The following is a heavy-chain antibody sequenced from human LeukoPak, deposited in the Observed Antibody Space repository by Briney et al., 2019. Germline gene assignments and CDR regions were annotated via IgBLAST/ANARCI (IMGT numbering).Heavy chain of an antibody. V-gene: IGHV1-2*02. CDR2: INPNSGGT. Sequence: ASVKVPCKASGYTFTGYYMHWVRQAPGQGLEWMGWINPNSGGTNYAQKFQGRVTMTRDTSISTAYMELSRLRSDDTAVYYCASLPDYDFWSGYRDMDVWGKGTTVTVSS. CDR1: GYTFTGYY. J-gene: IGHJ6*03. CDR3: ASLPDYDFWSGYRDMDV. D-gene: IGHD3-3*01.